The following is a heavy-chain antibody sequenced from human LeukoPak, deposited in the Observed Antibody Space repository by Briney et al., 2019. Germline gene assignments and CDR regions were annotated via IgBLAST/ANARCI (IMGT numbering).Heavy chain of an antibody. J-gene: IGHJ6*03. V-gene: IGHV3-48*03. CDR1: GFTFSSYE. Sequence: SGGSLRLSFAASGFTFSSYEMNWFRKAPGKGLKWVSYISSSGSTIYYADSVKGRFTISRDNAKNSLYLQMNSLRAEDTAVYYCAKYGDYGYYYMDVWGKGTTVTVSS. D-gene: IGHD4-17*01. CDR2: ISSSGSTI. CDR3: AKYGDYGYYYMDV.